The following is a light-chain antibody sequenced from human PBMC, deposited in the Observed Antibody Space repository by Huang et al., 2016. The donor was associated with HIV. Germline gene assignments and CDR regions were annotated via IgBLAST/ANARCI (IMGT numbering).Light chain of an antibody. CDR1: QGLGTY. Sequence: DIQMTQSPSSLSASIGDRITISCRASQGLGTYLAWYQHKPGKVPNLLIYAASTLQSGVPSRFSGSGSGTNFTLTIGSLQPEDVASYYCQKYNNVPRTFGHGTKVEIK. J-gene: IGKJ1*01. V-gene: IGKV1-27*01. CDR2: AAS. CDR3: QKYNNVPRT.